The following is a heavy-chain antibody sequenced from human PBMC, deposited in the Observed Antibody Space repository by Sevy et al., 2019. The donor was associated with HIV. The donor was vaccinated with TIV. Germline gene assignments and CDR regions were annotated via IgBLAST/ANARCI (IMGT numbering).Heavy chain of an antibody. Sequence: ASVKVSCKASGYTFTSYGISWVRQAPGQGLEWMGWINPDTAVTDYAQNFQGRVTMTRGTSINTAYMELSRLRSDDTAVFYCTTSLVDCSRTTCYGIFDIWGQGTMVTVSS. J-gene: IGHJ3*02. CDR1: GYTFTSYG. D-gene: IGHD2-2*01. CDR3: TTSLVDCSRTTCYGIFDI. V-gene: IGHV1-2*02. CDR2: INPDTAVT.